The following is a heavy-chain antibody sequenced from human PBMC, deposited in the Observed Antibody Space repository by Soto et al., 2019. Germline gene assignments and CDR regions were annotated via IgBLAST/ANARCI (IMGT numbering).Heavy chain of an antibody. J-gene: IGHJ6*02. CDR1: GFTFSSYG. CDR3: ARDPPATRHGMDV. CDR2: IWYDGSNK. V-gene: IGHV3-33*01. Sequence: PGGSLRLSCAASGFTFSSYGMHWVRQAPGKGLEWGAVIWYDGSNKYYADSVRGRFTISRANSKNTLYLQMKSLRAEDMAVYYCARDPPATRHGMDVWGQGTTVTVSS.